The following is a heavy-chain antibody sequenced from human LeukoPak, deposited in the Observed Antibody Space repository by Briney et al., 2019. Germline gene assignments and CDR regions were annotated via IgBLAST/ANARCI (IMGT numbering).Heavy chain of an antibody. D-gene: IGHD3-10*01. J-gene: IGHJ3*02. CDR1: GGSISSSNW. CDR3: ARGLLWFGEPPGTAFDI. Sequence: KPSGTLSLTCGVSGGSISSSNWWSWVRQPPGKGLEWIGEIYHSGSTNYNPSLKSRVTILVDKSKNQFSLKLSSVTAADTAVYYCARGLLWFGEPPGTAFDIWGQGTMVTVSS. CDR2: IYHSGST. V-gene: IGHV4-4*02.